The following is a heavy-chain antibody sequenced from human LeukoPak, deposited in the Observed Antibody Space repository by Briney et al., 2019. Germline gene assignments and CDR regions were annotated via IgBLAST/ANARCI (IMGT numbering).Heavy chain of an antibody. D-gene: IGHD3-16*01. CDR3: TRGRPLGY. CDR1: GFTFSSYS. V-gene: IGHV3-48*01. CDR2: ISSSSGPI. Sequence: GDSLRLSCAASGFTFSSYSMNWGRQAPGKGLEWLSYISSSSGPIYYADSVKGRFTISRDNAKNSLYLQMNSLRAEDTAVYYCTRGRPLGYWGQGTLVTVSS. J-gene: IGHJ4*02.